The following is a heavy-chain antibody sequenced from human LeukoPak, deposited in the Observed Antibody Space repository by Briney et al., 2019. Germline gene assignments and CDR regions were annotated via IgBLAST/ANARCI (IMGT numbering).Heavy chain of an antibody. Sequence: ASVKVSCKASGYPFTSYGISWVRQAPGQGLECMGWISTYNGNTNYAQKFQDIVTMTTDTSTSTAYMELKSLRSDDTAVYYCARDWVVGVVVVAAGYWGQGTLVTVSS. CDR2: ISTYNGNT. CDR1: GYPFTSYG. V-gene: IGHV1-18*01. J-gene: IGHJ4*02. D-gene: IGHD2-15*01. CDR3: ARDWVVGVVVVAAGY.